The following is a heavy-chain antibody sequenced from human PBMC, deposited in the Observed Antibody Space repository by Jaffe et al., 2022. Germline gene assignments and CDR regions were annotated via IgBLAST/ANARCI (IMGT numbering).Heavy chain of an antibody. Sequence: EVQLVESGGGLVQPGGSLRLSCAASGFTFSSYSMNWVRQAPGKGLEWVSYISSPSTLIFYADSVKGRFTISRDNGKNSLYLQMNSLRAEDTAVYYCAIGRGGDVWGKGTTVTVSS. CDR3: AIGRGGDV. CDR2: ISSPSTLI. D-gene: IGHD3-10*01. CDR1: GFTFSSYS. J-gene: IGHJ6*04. V-gene: IGHV3-48*01.